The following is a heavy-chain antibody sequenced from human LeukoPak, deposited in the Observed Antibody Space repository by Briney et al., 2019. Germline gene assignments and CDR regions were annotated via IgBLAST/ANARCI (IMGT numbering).Heavy chain of an antibody. CDR3: ARGLIVGATKWLAT. CDR1: GGPFSGYY. D-gene: IGHD1-26*01. J-gene: IGHJ5*02. Sequence: SETLSLTCAVYGGPFSGYYWSWIRQSPWKGLDWIGEINQSGSSNYNPSLKSRGTISEDTSKNQFSLKLGHVPAADTAVYYCARGLIVGATKWLATWGQGTLVTVSS. V-gene: IGHV4-34*01. CDR2: INQSGSS.